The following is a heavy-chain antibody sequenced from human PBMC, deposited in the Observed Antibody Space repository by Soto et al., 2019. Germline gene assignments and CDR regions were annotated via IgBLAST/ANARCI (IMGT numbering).Heavy chain of an antibody. J-gene: IGHJ5*02. D-gene: IGHD2-15*01. V-gene: IGHV3-23*01. Sequence: EVQLLESGGGLVQPGGSLRLSCAASGFTFSTCAMNWVRQAPGKGLEWVSTISSSGGSTYYGESVKGRFTISRDNSKTTLYLQITRLSGDDTAIYFCAKQAVAVAATPGFEPWGQGNLVTVPS. CDR1: GFTFSTCA. CDR3: AKQAVAVAATPGFEP. CDR2: ISSSGGST.